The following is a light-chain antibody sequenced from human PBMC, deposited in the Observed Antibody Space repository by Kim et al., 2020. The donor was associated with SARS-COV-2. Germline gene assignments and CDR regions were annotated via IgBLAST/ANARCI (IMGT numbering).Light chain of an antibody. V-gene: IGLV3-1*01. Sequence: SVSPGQTASITCSGDKLGDNFASWYQQKPGQSPVLVIYRDTERPSEIPGRFSGSNSGNTATLTISGTQTIDEAAYYCQTWDSRTVVFGGGTKLTVL. CDR3: QTWDSRTVV. CDR1: KLGDNF. J-gene: IGLJ2*01. CDR2: RDT.